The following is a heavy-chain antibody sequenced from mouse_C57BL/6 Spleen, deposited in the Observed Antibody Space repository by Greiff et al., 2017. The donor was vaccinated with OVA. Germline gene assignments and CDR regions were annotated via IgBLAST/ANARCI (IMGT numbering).Heavy chain of an antibody. V-gene: IGHV1-26*01. CDR1: GYTFTDYY. D-gene: IGHD1-1*01. CDR3: ARGYYDY. Sequence: VQLQQSGPELVKPGASVKISCKASGYTFTDYYMNWVKQSHGKSLEWIGDINPNNGGTSYNQKFKGKATLTVDKSSSTAYMELRSLTSEDSAVYYCARGYYDYWGQGTSVTVSS. J-gene: IGHJ4*01. CDR2: INPNNGGT.